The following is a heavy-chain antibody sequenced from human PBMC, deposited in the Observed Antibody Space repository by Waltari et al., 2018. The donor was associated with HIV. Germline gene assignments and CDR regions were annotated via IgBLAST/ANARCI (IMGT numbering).Heavy chain of an antibody. CDR1: GFTLDSSP. CDR2: ISWNSGIT. V-gene: IGHV3-9*01. CDR3: AKGGSHLTIFEAWFDS. Sequence: EVQLVESGGGLVQPGRSLRLSCAASGFTLDSSPISWVRQSPGKGLELVSGISWNSGITDYGDSVKGRFTISRDNAKNSLYLQMNSLTVEDTAFYYCAKGGSHLTIFEAWFDSWGQGTLVTVSS. J-gene: IGHJ5*01. D-gene: IGHD3-3*01.